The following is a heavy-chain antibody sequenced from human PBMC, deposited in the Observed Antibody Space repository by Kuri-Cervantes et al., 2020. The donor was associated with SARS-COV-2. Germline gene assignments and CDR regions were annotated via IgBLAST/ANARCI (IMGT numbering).Heavy chain of an antibody. J-gene: IGHJ4*02. CDR3: ARDFPFWSGYFAFDY. V-gene: IGHV4-59*01. CDR2: IYYSGST. CDR1: GGSISSYY. D-gene: IGHD3-3*01. Sequence: SETLSLTCTVSGGSISSYYWSWIRQPPGKGLEWIGYIYYSGSTNYNPSLKSRVTISVDTSKNQFSLKLSSVTAADTAVYYCARDFPFWSGYFAFDYWGQGTLVTVSS.